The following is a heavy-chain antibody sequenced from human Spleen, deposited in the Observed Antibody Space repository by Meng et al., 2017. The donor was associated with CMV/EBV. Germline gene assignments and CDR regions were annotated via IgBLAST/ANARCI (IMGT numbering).Heavy chain of an antibody. V-gene: IGHV3-21*01. CDR3: AREGMISFGGAGVDY. CDR1: GFLCSSYT. J-gene: IGHJ4*02. D-gene: IGHD3-16*01. CDR2: ISSGSSHI. Sequence: GGSLRLSCAASGFLCSSYTMNWVRQAPGKGLEWVSSISSGSSHIDYVDPVQGRFTISRDNAKNSLYLEMNSLRAADTAIYYCAREGMISFGGAGVDYWGQGTLVTVSS.